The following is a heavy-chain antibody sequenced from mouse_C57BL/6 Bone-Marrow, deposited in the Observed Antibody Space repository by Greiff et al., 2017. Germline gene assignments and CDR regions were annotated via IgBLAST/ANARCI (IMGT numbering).Heavy chain of an antibody. V-gene: IGHV1-81*01. CDR1: GYTFTSYG. J-gene: IGHJ3*01. CDR3: ARRNFFAY. CDR2: IYPRSGTN. Sequence: FQLLQSGAELARPGASVKLSCKASGYTFTSYGISWVKQRTGQGLEWIGEIYPRSGTNYYNEKFKGKATLNADTSSSPAYSELRRLTSEDSAVYVCARRNFFAYWGKGTLVTVSA.